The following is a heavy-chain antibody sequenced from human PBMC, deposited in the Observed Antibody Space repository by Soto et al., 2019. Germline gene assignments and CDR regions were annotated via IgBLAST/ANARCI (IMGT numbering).Heavy chain of an antibody. V-gene: IGHV4-34*01. J-gene: IGHJ5*02. D-gene: IGHD6-19*01. CDR2: INHSGST. CDR3: ARSHRQWLVRWFDP. Sequence: KTSETLSLTCAVYGGSFSGYYWSWIRQPPGKGLEWIGEINHSGSTNYNPSLKSRVTISVDTSKNQFSLKLSSVTAADTAVYYCARSHRQWLVRWFDPWGQGTLVTVSS. CDR1: GGSFSGYY.